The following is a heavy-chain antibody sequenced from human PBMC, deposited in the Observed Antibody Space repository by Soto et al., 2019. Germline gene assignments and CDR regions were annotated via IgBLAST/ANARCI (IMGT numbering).Heavy chain of an antibody. V-gene: IGHV4-30-4*01. D-gene: IGHD2-15*01. CDR3: ARVAPPPRGIAGADY. CDR1: GGSISSGDYY. J-gene: IGHJ4*02. Sequence: QVQLQESGPGLVKPSQTLSLTCTVSGGSISSGDYYWSWIRQPPGKGLEWIGYIYYSGSTYYNLSLKSRVTISVDTSKNQFSLKLSSVTAADTAVYYCARVAPPPRGIAGADYWGQGTLVTVSS. CDR2: IYYSGST.